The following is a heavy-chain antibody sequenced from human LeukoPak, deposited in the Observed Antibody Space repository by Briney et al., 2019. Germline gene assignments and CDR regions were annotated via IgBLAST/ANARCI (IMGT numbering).Heavy chain of an antibody. CDR1: GYTFSNYG. CDR3: ASGYLPLGVDY. D-gene: IGHD3-22*01. CDR2: ISAYNGNT. Sequence: GASAKVSCKASGYTFSNYGISWVRQAPGLGLEWMGWISAYNGNTNYAQKLQGRVTMTTDTSTNTAYMELRSLRSDDTAVYYCASGYLPLGVDYWGQGTLVTVSS. J-gene: IGHJ4*02. V-gene: IGHV1-18*01.